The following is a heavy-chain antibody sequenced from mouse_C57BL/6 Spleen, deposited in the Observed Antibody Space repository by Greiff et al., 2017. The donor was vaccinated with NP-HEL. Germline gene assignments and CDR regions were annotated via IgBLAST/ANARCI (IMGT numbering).Heavy chain of an antibody. D-gene: IGHD2-4*01. V-gene: IGHV3-6*01. CDR1: GYSITSGYY. J-gene: IGHJ3*01. Sequence: EVKLMESGPGLVKPSQSLSLTCSVTGYSITSGYYWNWIRQFPGNKLEWMGYISYDGSNNYNPSLKNRISITRDTSKNQFFLKLNSVTTEDTATYYCARAYDYDGAWFAYWGQGTLVTVSA. CDR2: ISYDGSN. CDR3: ARAYDYDGAWFAY.